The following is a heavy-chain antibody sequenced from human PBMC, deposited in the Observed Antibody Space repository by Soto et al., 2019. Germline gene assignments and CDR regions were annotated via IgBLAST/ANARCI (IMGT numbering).Heavy chain of an antibody. Sequence: QVQLVESGGGVVQPGRSLRLSCAASGFTFTSYAIQWVRQAPGKGLEWVAVISYDGSNKYYADSVKGRFTISRDNSKNTVYLQMNSLRTEDTALFYCAREVWEHTPRGDYYYYGMDVWGQGATVTVSS. D-gene: IGHD1-26*01. CDR1: GFTFTSYA. J-gene: IGHJ6*02. CDR3: AREVWEHTPRGDYYYYGMDV. V-gene: IGHV3-30-3*01. CDR2: ISYDGSNK.